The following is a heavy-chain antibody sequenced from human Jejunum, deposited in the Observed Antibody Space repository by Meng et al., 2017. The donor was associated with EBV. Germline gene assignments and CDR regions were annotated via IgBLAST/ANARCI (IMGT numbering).Heavy chain of an antibody. CDR2: ISAGSGDT. D-gene: IGHD6-13*01. Sequence: QVHLAKSGAEVKKPGASVKVSCKASGYTLTNYALHWVRQAPGQGLEWMGYISAGSGDTKNSQKFQGRVTFTRDTSASTVYMELSSLRSEDTAMYYCARGSSWNRGDYWGQGTLVTVSS. J-gene: IGHJ4*02. CDR3: ARGSSWNRGDY. CDR1: GYTLTNYA. V-gene: IGHV1-3*01.